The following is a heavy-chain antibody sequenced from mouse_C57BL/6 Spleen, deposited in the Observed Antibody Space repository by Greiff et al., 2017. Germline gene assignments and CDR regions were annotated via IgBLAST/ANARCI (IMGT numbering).Heavy chain of an antibody. CDR2: INPNNGGT. CDR3: ARRDYGSSDGAIDY. D-gene: IGHD1-1*01. CDR1: GYTFTDYN. J-gene: IGHJ4*01. V-gene: IGHV1-18*01. Sequence: EVQLQQSGPELVKPGASVKISCKASGYTFTDYNMDWVKQSHGKSLEWIGDINPNNGGTIYNQKFKGKATLTVDKSSSTAYMELHSLTSEDTAVYYCARRDYGSSDGAIDYWGQGTSVTVSS.